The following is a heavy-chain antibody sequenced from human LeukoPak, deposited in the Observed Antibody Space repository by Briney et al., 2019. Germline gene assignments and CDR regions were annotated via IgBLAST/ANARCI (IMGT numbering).Heavy chain of an antibody. CDR3: ARDRDGYNCVFDY. D-gene: IGHD5-24*01. J-gene: IGHJ4*02. CDR1: GFTFSSYE. Sequence: AGGSLRLSXAASGFTFSSYEMNWVRQAPGKGMEWVSCISSSGSTIYYADSVKGRFTISRDNAKNSLYLQMNSLRAEDTAVYYCARDRDGYNCVFDYWGQGTLVTVSS. CDR2: ISSSGSTI. V-gene: IGHV3-48*03.